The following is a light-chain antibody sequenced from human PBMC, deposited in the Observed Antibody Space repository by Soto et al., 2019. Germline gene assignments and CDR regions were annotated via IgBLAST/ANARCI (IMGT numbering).Light chain of an antibody. J-gene: IGKJ5*01. CDR1: QSISSY. Sequence: DIQMTQSPSSLSASVGDRVTIACRASQSISSYLNWYQQKPGKAPKLLIYAASSLQSGVPSRFRGSGSGTDFTLTISSLQPADFATYYCQQSYSTPRTFGTGRTLDIX. CDR2: AAS. CDR3: QQSYSTPRT. V-gene: IGKV1-39*01.